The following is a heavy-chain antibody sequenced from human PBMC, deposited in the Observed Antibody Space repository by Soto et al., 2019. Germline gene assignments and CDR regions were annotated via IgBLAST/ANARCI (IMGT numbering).Heavy chain of an antibody. CDR3: AKDYRRRNYYDSSGYLDY. CDR1: GFTFSSYA. CDR2: ISGSGGST. J-gene: IGHJ4*02. V-gene: IGHV3-23*01. Sequence: TGGSLRLSCAASGFTFSSYAMSWVRQAPGKGLEWVSAISGSGGSTYYADSVKGRFTISRDNSKNTLYLQMNSLRAEDTAVYYCAKDYRRRNYYDSSGYLDYWGQGTLVTVSS. D-gene: IGHD3-22*01.